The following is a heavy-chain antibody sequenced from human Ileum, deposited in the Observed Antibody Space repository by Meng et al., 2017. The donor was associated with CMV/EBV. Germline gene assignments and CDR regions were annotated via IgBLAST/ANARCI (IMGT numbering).Heavy chain of an antibody. CDR3: AREGAVSGLDLDY. J-gene: IGHJ4*02. V-gene: IGHV1-3*01. CDR1: GYTFISNV. Sequence: QVQLVQSGAEMKKPGASVKVSCKASGYTFISNVMHWVRQAPGQRLEWMGWINAGNGHTSYSQNFQGRVTFTRDTSASTVYMELNSLTSEDTAAYYCAREGAVSGLDLDYWGQGSLVTVSS. CDR2: INAGNGHT. D-gene: IGHD6-19*01.